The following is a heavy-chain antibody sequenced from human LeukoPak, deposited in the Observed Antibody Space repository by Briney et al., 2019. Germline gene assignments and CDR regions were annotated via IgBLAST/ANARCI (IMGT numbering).Heavy chain of an antibody. Sequence: GGSLRISCAASGFTFSNAWMSWVRQAPGKGLEWVGRIKSKTDGGTTDYAAPVKGRFTISRDDSKNTLYLQMNSLKTEDTAVYYCTTAVTFGGVIVIPHDYWGQGTLVTVSS. V-gene: IGHV3-15*01. CDR1: GFTFSNAW. D-gene: IGHD3-16*02. J-gene: IGHJ4*02. CDR3: TTAVTFGGVIVIPHDY. CDR2: IKSKTDGGTT.